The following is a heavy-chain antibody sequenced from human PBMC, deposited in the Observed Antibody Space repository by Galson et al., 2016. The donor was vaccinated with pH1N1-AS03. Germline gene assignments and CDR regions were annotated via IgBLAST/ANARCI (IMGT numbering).Heavy chain of an antibody. CDR1: GGSFSSHC. CDR2: ICNSGST. J-gene: IGHJ3*02. CDR3: ARHSGVTTTVTNAFDI. D-gene: IGHD4-17*01. Sequence: TLSLTCTVSGGSFSSHCWSWIRQPPGKGLEWIGYICNSGSTDYTPSLESRVTISVDTSKNQFSLRLSSVTAADTAVYYCARHSGVTTTVTNAFDIWGRGTMVTVSS. V-gene: IGHV4-59*08.